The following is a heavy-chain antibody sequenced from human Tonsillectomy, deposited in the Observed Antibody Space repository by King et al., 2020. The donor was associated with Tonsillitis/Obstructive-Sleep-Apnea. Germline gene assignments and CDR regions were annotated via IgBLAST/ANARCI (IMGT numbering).Heavy chain of an antibody. CDR3: ARVKGEYWDRPIGYFDY. V-gene: IGHV3-30*01. Sequence: VQLVESGGGVVQPGRSLRLSCAASGFTFSSYAMHWVRQAPGKGLEWVAVISYDGSNKYYADSVKGRFTISRDNSKNTLYLQMNSLRAEDTAVYYCARVKGEYWDRPIGYFDYWGQGTLVTVSS. J-gene: IGHJ4*02. CDR1: GFTFSSYA. D-gene: IGHD2-8*02. CDR2: ISYDGSNK.